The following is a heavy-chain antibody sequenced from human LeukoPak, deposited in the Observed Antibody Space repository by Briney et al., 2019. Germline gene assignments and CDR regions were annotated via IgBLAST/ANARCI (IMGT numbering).Heavy chain of an antibody. Sequence: GESLKISCKGSGFRFTSYWIAWVRQMPGKGLEWMGIIYPGDSDTRYSPSFQGQVTFSADKSISTAYLQWSSLKASDTAMYYCARQNDYYDSSGYPPKFDPWGQGTLVTVSS. CDR3: ARQNDYYDSSGYPPKFDP. CDR1: GFRFTSYW. V-gene: IGHV5-51*01. J-gene: IGHJ5*02. CDR2: IYPGDSDT. D-gene: IGHD3-22*01.